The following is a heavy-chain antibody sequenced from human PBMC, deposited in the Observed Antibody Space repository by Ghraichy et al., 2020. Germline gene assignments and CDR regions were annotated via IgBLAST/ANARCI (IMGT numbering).Heavy chain of an antibody. V-gene: IGHV4-30-2*01. CDR3: ARGGFFSYAFDV. CDR2: MYLSGST. CDR1: GDSISSGAYS. D-gene: IGHD2/OR15-2a*01. J-gene: IGHJ3*01. Sequence: LRLSCTVSGDSISSGAYSWSWIRQPPGKGLEWIGYMYLSGSTYYHLSLKSRVTISIDRSKHQFSLKMSSVTAADTAVYYCARGGFFSYAFDVWGQGTMVTVPS.